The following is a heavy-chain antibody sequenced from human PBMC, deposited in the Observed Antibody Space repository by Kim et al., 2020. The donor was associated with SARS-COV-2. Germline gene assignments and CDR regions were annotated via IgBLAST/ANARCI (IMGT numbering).Heavy chain of an antibody. J-gene: IGHJ6*02. CDR3: ARDRTFQYYGSGSHHRTSIYYYYGMDV. CDR2: IYHSGST. Sequence: SETLSLTCAVSGGSIRSSNWWSWVRQPPGKGLEWIGEIYHSGSTNYNTSLKSRGTISVDKAKNKFSLKLSSVTAADTAVYYCARDRTFQYYGSGSHHRTSIYYYYGMDVWGQGTTVTVSS. CDR1: GGSIRSSNW. D-gene: IGHD3-10*01. V-gene: IGHV4-4*02.